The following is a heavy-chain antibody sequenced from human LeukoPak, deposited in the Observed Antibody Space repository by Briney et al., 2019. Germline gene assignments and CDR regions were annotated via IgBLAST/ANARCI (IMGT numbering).Heavy chain of an antibody. CDR3: ARDASPTSSWYGYYFDF. CDR1: GFTLSSYS. CDR2: ISNSGGTT. J-gene: IGHJ4*02. Sequence: GGSLRPSCVASGFTLSSYSMNWVRQAPGKGLEWVSYISNSGGTTYYADSVKGRFTISRDNAKNSLYLQMDSLRAEDTAVYFCARDASPTSSWYGYYFDFWGQGTLVAVSS. D-gene: IGHD6-13*01. V-gene: IGHV3-48*04.